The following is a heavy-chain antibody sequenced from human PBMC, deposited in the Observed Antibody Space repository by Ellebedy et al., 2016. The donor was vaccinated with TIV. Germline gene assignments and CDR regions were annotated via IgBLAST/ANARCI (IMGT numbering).Heavy chain of an antibody. CDR3: ARYSSWNNLFDP. CDR2: FDLEDGEM. Sequence: AASVKVSCKVDGYTLTEISIHWVRQAPGKGLEWMGGFDLEDGEMIYAQKFQGRVTMTEDTSTDTAYMELSSLRSEDTAVYYCARYSSWNNLFDPWGQGTLVTVSS. V-gene: IGHV1-24*01. CDR1: GYTLTEIS. J-gene: IGHJ5*02. D-gene: IGHD6-13*01.